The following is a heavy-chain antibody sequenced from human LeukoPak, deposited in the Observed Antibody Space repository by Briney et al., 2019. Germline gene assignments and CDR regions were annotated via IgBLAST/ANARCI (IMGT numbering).Heavy chain of an antibody. CDR2: IHPSGST. Sequence: SQTLSLTCTVSGGSVTTGVYYWTWIRQFPGKGLEWIGYIHPSGSTDYNPSLKSRITMSLDTSQNQFSLKLTSVTAADTAIYYCARGQDGFKTAHWGQGTLVTVSS. D-gene: IGHD5-24*01. CDR1: GGSVTTGVYY. V-gene: IGHV4-31*03. J-gene: IGHJ4*02. CDR3: ARGQDGFKTAH.